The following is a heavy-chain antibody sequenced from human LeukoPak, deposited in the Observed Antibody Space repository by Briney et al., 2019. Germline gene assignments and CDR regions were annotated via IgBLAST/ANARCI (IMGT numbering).Heavy chain of an antibody. V-gene: IGHV4-34*01. CDR2: INHSGST. CDR3: ARRSGSYGRLYYFDY. CDR1: GGSITNYY. Sequence: SETLSLTCTVSGGSITNYYWSWIRQPPGKGLEWIGEINHSGSTNYNPSLKSRVTISVDTSKNQFSLKLSSVTAADTAVYYCARRSGSYGRLYYFDYWGQGTLVTVSS. J-gene: IGHJ4*02. D-gene: IGHD1-26*01.